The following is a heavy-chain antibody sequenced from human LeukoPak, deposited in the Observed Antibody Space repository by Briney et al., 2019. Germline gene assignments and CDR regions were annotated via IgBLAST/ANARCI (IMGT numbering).Heavy chain of an antibody. CDR1: GFTFSSYG. J-gene: IGHJ4*02. CDR2: ISYDGSNK. CDR3: AKVAKSSHFDY. D-gene: IGHD2-15*01. Sequence: GGSLRLSCAASGFTFSSYGMHWVRQAPGKGLEWVAVISYDGSNKYYADSVKGRLTISRDNSKNTLYLQMNSLRAEDTAVYYCAKVAKSSHFDYWDQGTLVTASS. V-gene: IGHV3-30*18.